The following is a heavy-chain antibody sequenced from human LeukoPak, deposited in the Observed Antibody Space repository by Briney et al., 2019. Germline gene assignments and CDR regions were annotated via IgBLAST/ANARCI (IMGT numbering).Heavy chain of an antibody. CDR1: GYIFSGYY. D-gene: IGHD3-10*01. Sequence: ASVKVSCKASGYIFSGYYIHWVRQAPGQGLEWMGWTNPNRGGTNYAQKFQGRVTMTRDTSITTAYMELSGLRSDDTAVYYCARDTGYGSGSYSLAYWGQGTLVSVSS. J-gene: IGHJ4*02. CDR2: TNPNRGGT. CDR3: ARDTGYGSGSYSLAY. V-gene: IGHV1-2*02.